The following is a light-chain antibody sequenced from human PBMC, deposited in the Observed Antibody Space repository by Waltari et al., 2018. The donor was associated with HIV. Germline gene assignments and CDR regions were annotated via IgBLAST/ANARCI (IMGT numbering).Light chain of an antibody. CDR1: SSNIGSNY. V-gene: IGLV1-47*01. Sequence: QSVLTQPPSASGTPGQRVTISCSGSSSNIGSNYVYWYRQLPGTAPKLLIYRSNQRPSGLTDRFSGSKSGTSASLAISGLRSENEADYYCAAWDASLSVWVFGGGTKLTVL. CDR3: AAWDASLSVWV. J-gene: IGLJ3*02. CDR2: RSN.